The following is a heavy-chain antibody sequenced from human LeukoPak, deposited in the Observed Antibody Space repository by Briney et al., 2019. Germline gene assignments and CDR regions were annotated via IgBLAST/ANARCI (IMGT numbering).Heavy chain of an antibody. Sequence: PGGSLRLSCAASGFTFSSYGMHWVRQAPGKGLEWVAVISYDGSNKYYADSVKGRFTISRDNSKNTLYLHMNSLRAEDTAVYYCAKVRDLDYWGQGTLVTVSS. V-gene: IGHV3-30*18. J-gene: IGHJ4*02. CDR2: ISYDGSNK. D-gene: IGHD5-24*01. CDR1: GFTFSSYG. CDR3: AKVRDLDY.